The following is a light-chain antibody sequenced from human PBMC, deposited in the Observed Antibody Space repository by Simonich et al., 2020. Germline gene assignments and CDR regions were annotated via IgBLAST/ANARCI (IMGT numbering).Light chain of an antibody. V-gene: IGKV1-12*01. CDR2: AAS. J-gene: IGKJ4*01. Sequence: DIQMTQSPSSVSASVGDRVTITCRASQGISSWLAWYQQKPGKAPKLLIYAASSLQSGVPSRFSGRGSGTDFTLTISSLEPEDFAVYYCQQRSNWPPELTFGGGTKVEIK. CDR3: QQRSNWPPELT. CDR1: QGISSW.